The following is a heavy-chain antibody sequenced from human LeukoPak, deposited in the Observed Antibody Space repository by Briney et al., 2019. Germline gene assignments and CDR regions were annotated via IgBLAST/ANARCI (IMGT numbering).Heavy chain of an antibody. CDR3: ARDRGGGYSYGVDY. CDR1: GFTFSSYG. D-gene: IGHD5-18*01. J-gene: IGHJ4*02. Sequence: PGGSLRLSCAASGFTFSSYGMHWVRQAPGKGLEWVAVISYDGSNKYYADSVKGRFTISRDNSKNTLYLQMNSLRAEDTAVYYCARDRGGGYSYGVDYWGQGTLVTVSS. V-gene: IGHV3-30*03. CDR2: ISYDGSNK.